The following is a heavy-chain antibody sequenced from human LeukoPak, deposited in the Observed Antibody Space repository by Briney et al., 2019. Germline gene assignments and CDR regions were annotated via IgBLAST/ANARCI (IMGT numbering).Heavy chain of an antibody. V-gene: IGHV4-59*01. J-gene: IGHJ3*02. Sequence: SETLSLTCIVSGGSINNSYWNWIRQPPGKGLEWIGYISYSGNTNYNPSLKSRVTISLDTSKNQFSLKLSSVTAADTAVYYCARISGWDAFDIWGQGTVVTVSS. CDR3: ARISGWDAFDI. CDR1: GGSINNSY. D-gene: IGHD3-22*01. CDR2: ISYSGNT.